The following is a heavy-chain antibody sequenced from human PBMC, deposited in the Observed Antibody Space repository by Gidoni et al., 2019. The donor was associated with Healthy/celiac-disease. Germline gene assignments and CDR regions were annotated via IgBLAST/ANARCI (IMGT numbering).Heavy chain of an antibody. Sequence: EVQLVESGGGLVQPGGSLRLSCAASGFTFSSYWMSWVRQAPGKGLGWVAKIKQDGSEKYYVDSVKGRFTISRDNAKNSLYLQMNSLRAEDTAVYYCARDDYDFWRGGNWFDPWGQGTLVTVSS. D-gene: IGHD3-3*01. J-gene: IGHJ5*02. CDR3: ARDDYDFWRGGNWFDP. V-gene: IGHV3-7*01. CDR1: GFTFSSYW. CDR2: IKQDGSEK.